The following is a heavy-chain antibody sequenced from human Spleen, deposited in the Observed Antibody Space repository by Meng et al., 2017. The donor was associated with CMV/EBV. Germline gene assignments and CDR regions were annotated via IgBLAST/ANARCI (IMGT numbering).Heavy chain of an antibody. V-gene: IGHV5-51*01. J-gene: IGHJ4*02. Sequence: CKASGSSFTLYWIGWVRQMPGKGLEWMGIIYPGDSDTRYSPSFQGQVTISADKSISTAYLQWSSLKASDTAMYYCARQLSYYPSFDYWGQGTLVTVSS. CDR3: ARQLSYYPSFDY. CDR2: IYPGDSDT. D-gene: IGHD1-26*01. CDR1: GSSFTLYW.